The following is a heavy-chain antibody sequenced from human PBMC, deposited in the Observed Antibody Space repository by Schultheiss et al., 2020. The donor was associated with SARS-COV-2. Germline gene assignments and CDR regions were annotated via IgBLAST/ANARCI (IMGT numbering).Heavy chain of an antibody. CDR2: INHSGST. J-gene: IGHJ5*02. CDR1: GGSFTAYY. D-gene: IGHD2-2*01. CDR3: ARGSYCSSTSCYKYKQKNWFDP. V-gene: IGHV4-34*01. Sequence: SETLSLTCGVDGGSFTAYYWAWIRQPPGKGLEWIGEINHSGSTYYNPSLKSRVTISVDTSKNQFSLKLRSVTAADTAVYYCARGSYCSSTSCYKYKQKNWFDPWGQGTLVTVSS.